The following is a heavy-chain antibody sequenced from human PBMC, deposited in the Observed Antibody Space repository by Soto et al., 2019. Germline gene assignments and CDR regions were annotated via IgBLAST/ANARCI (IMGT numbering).Heavy chain of an antibody. V-gene: IGHV4-34*01. CDR3: ARHNYGSGSTYFDY. CDR1: GRSFSGYY. CDR2: INYSGST. D-gene: IGHD3-10*01. Sequence: SETLSLTCAVYGRSFSGYYWTWFRQPPGKGLEWIGDINYSGSTHYNPSLESRVTISLDTSKNHFSLKLNSMTAADTAVYYCARHNYGSGSTYFDYWGQGTLVTVSS. J-gene: IGHJ4*02.